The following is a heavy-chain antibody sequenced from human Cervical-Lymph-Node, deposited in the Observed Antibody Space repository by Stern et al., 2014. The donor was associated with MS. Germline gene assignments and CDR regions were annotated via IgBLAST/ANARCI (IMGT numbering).Heavy chain of an antibody. CDR3: ARGELKEGLVRGMDV. V-gene: IGHV1-69*01. CDR2: IIPIFGTA. Sequence: QVQLVQSWAEVKKPGSSLKVSCKASGGTFSSYAISWVRPAPGQGLEWLGGIIPIFGTANSAPKLQRTAMFNADESTTTDSPELRSLRSEDAAVYYCARGELKEGLVRGMDVWGQGTTVTVSS. D-gene: IGHD1-26*01. CDR1: GGTFSSYA. J-gene: IGHJ6*02.